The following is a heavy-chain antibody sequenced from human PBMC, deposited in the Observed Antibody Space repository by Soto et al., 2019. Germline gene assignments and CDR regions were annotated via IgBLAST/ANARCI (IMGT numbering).Heavy chain of an antibody. V-gene: IGHV4-59*01. Sequence: QVQLQESGPGLVKPSETLSLTCTVSGGSISSYYWSWIRQPPGKGLEWIGFIYYSGSTNYSPSLKSRVTISVDTSKNQFSLKLSSVTAADTAVYYCARGGRGWYPFDYWGQGTLVTVSS. D-gene: IGHD6-19*01. CDR3: ARGGRGWYPFDY. J-gene: IGHJ4*02. CDR2: IYYSGST. CDR1: GGSISSYY.